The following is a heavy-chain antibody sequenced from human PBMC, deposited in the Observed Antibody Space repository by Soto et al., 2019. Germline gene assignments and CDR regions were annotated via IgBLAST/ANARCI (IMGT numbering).Heavy chain of an antibody. CDR1: GFTFGSYA. D-gene: IGHD3-16*01. CDR3: AKARGSSTPAPGSY. CDR2: ISGSGGST. Sequence: VQLLESGGGLEQPGGSLRLSCAASGFTFGSYAMSWVRQAPGRGREWVSAISGSGGSTYYADTVKGRFTISRDNSKNTLYLQMNSLGAEDTAVYYCAKARGSSTPAPGSYWGQGSLVTVSS. J-gene: IGHJ4*02. V-gene: IGHV3-23*01.